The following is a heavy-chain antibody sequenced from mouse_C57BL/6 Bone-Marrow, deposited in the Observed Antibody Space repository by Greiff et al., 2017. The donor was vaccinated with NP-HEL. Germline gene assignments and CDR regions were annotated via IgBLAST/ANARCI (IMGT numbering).Heavy chain of an antibody. V-gene: IGHV1-59*01. D-gene: IGHD1-1*01. CDR3: AREDYYGSSYY. CDR1: GYTFTSYW. J-gene: IGHJ2*01. CDR2: IDPSDSYT. Sequence: QVQLQQPGAELVRPGTSVKLSCKASGYTFTSYWMHWVKQRPGQGLEWIGVIDPSDSYTNYNQKFKGKATLTVDTSSSTAYMQLSSLTSEDSAVYYCAREDYYGSSYYWGRGTTLTVSS.